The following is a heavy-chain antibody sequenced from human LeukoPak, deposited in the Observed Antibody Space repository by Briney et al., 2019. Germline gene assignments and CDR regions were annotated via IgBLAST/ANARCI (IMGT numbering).Heavy chain of an antibody. V-gene: IGHV4-31*03. Sequence: SETLSLTCTVSGGSLSSGGYYWGWIRQHAGKGLEWIGFIYFSGSTYYNPSLKSRVTISVATSKNQFSLKLSSVTAADTAVYYCARRDSSGWTQSSWFDPWGQGTLVTVSS. CDR2: IYFSGST. D-gene: IGHD6-19*01. CDR1: GGSLSSGGYY. CDR3: ARRDSSGWTQSSWFDP. J-gene: IGHJ5*02.